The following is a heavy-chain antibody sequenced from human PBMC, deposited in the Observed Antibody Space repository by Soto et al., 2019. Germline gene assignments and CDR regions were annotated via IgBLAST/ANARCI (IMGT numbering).Heavy chain of an antibody. D-gene: IGHD3-3*01. CDR1: GYAFTSYA. CDR3: ARGVPYDFWSGYYFPPYYYYMGV. CDR2: INTNTGNP. Sequence: EAPVTVARKAFGYAFTSYARNWVRQAPGQGLEWKGWINTNTGNPTYAQGLTGRFVFSLDTSVSTAYLQICSRKAEDTAVYYCARGVPYDFWSGYYFPPYYYYMGVWGKGTTVTVSS. V-gene: IGHV7-4-1*01. J-gene: IGHJ6*03.